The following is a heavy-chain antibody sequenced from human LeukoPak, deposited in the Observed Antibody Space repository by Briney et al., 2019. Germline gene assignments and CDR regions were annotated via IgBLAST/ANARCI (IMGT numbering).Heavy chain of an antibody. J-gene: IGHJ4*02. V-gene: IGHV3-21*01. CDR2: ISTHSTYM. CDR3: ARGRGVGATALDY. Sequence: GGSLRLSCVGSGFIFSSQSMNWVRQAPGKGLEWVSSISTHSTYMYYADSVKGRFTISRDNAKNSLYLQMNSLRAEDTAVYYCARGRGVGATALDYWGQGTLVTVSS. CDR1: GFIFSSQS. D-gene: IGHD1-26*01.